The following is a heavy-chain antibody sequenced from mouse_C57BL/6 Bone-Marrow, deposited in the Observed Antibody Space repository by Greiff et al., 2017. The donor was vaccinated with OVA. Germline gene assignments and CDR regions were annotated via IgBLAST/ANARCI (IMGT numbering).Heavy chain of an antibody. J-gene: IGHJ1*03. Sequence: EVKVVESGGDLVKPGGSLKLSCAASGFTFSSYGMSWVRQTPDKRLEWVATISSGGSYTYYPDSVKGRFTISRDNAKNTLYLQMSSLKSEDTAMYYCARHGYWYFDVWGTGTTVTVSS. CDR3: ARHGYWYFDV. CDR1: GFTFSSYG. V-gene: IGHV5-6*01. CDR2: ISSGGSYT.